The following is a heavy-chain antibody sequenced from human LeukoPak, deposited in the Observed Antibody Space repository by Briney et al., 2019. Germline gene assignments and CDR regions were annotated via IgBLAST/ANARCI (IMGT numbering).Heavy chain of an antibody. V-gene: IGHV4-59*01. CDR1: GGSISSYY. Sequence: NRSETLSPTCTVSGGSISSYYCSSIRQPPGEGLGRSGDIYYSGSTNYNPSLKSRVTISVDTSKNQFSLKLSAVTAADTALYYRARLPYYDIWEGEYYFDYWGQGTLVTASS. CDR3: ARLPYYDIWEGEYYFDY. CDR2: IYYSGST. J-gene: IGHJ4*02. D-gene: IGHD3-9*01.